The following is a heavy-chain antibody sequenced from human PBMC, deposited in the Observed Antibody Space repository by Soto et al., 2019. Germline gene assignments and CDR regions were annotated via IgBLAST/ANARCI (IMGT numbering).Heavy chain of an antibody. CDR3: AREAAGILYWFDP. J-gene: IGHJ5*02. Sequence: QVQLQESGPGLVKPSQTLSLTCTVSGGSISSGGYYWSWIRQHPGKGLEWIGYIYHSGSTYYNPSLKSPVTISVDTSKNQFSLKVSSVTAADTAVYYCAREAAGILYWFDPWGQGTLVTVSS. V-gene: IGHV4-31*01. CDR1: GGSISSGGYY. D-gene: IGHD6-25*01. CDR2: IYHSGST.